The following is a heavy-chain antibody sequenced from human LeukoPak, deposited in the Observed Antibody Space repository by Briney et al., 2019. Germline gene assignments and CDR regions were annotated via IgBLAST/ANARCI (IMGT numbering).Heavy chain of an antibody. Sequence: SETLSLTCTVSGGSVSSYCWTWIRQPPGKGLEWIGYICYSGTTYYNPSLKSRVTISVDTSKTQFSLKLSSVTAADTAVYYCAKQQLVRCFDYWGQGTLVTVSS. CDR2: ICYSGTT. D-gene: IGHD6-13*01. CDR1: GGSVSSYC. CDR3: AKQQLVRCFDY. J-gene: IGHJ4*02. V-gene: IGHV4-59*04.